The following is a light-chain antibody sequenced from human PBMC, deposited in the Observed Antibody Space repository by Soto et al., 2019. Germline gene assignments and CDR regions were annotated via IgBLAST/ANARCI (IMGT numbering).Light chain of an antibody. Sequence: YLAWYQSKPGQAPRLLINGASNRATGITARLSGSGSGTEFNLTIGSLEPEDFAAYYCQQYLINPWTFGQGIKVDI. CDR1: Y. J-gene: IGKJ1*01. V-gene: IGKV3-20*01. CDR2: GAS. CDR3: QQYLINPWT.